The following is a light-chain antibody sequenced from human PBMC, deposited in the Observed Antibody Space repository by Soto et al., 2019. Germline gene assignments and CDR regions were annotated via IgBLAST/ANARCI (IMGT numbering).Light chain of an antibody. CDR1: SGHSNYA. V-gene: IGLV4-69*01. CDR2: VNGDGSH. CDR3: QTWGTGAHLI. J-gene: IGLJ2*01. Sequence: QSVLTQSPSASASLGASVKLTCTLSSGHSNYAIAWHQQQPETGPRYLMKVNGDGSHSKGDGIPDRFSGSSSGAERYLTISSLQSEDEADYYCQTWGTGAHLIFGGGTQLTVL.